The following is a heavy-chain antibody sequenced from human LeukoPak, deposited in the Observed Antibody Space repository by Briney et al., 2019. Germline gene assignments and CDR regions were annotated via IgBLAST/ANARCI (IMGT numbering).Heavy chain of an antibody. Sequence: SEALSVTCTVSLGSICSYYWTWIRQPPGKGLEWGGYISYSGSTNYNPSLKSRVTISVDTSKNQFSLKLSSVTAADTAVYYCARDHRYCSGSSCYSDAFYIWGQGTVVTVSS. V-gene: IGHV4-59*01. CDR1: LGSICSYY. D-gene: IGHD2-15*01. CDR3: ARDHRYCSGSSCYSDAFYI. CDR2: ISYSGST. J-gene: IGHJ3*02.